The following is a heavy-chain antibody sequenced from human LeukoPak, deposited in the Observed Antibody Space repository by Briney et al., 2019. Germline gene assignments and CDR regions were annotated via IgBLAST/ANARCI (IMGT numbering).Heavy chain of an antibody. J-gene: IGHJ4*02. CDR2: IKPDGSEK. CDR1: GFTFSDYW. CDR3: ARDLSGPSLY. Sequence: PGGSLRLSCAASGFTFSDYWMSWLRQAPEKGLEWVANIKPDGSEKYYLDSVKGRFTISRDNAKNSLYLQMNSLRAEDTAVYYCARDLSGPSLYWGRGTLVTVSS. V-gene: IGHV3-7*01. D-gene: IGHD3-9*01.